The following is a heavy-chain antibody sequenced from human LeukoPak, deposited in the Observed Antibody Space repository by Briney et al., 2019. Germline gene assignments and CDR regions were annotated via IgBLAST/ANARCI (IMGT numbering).Heavy chain of an antibody. V-gene: IGHV1-8*03. J-gene: IGHJ3*02. CDR1: GYSFTSYD. D-gene: IGHD4-23*01. CDR3: ARDLGVTRDRLNDAFDI. CDR2: MNPNSGNT. Sequence: ASVKVSCKASGYSFTSYDINWVRQATGQGLEWMGWMNPNSGNTAYAQKFQGRVTITRNTSISTAYMELSSLRSEDTAVYYCARDLGVTRDRLNDAFDIWGQGTMVTVSS.